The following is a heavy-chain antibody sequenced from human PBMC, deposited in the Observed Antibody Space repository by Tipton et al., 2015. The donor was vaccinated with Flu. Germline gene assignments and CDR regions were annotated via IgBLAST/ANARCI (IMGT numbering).Heavy chain of an antibody. D-gene: IGHD4-11*01. Sequence: LRLSCKISGDSIRSDYYWGWIRQPPGQGLEWIGNIHQTGSRYLNPSLTRRATISVDRSKNQFSLRLTSVTAADTAVYYCARRDYSNYVSEPKNWFDPWGQGILVTVSS. J-gene: IGHJ5*02. CDR3: ARRDYSNYVSEPKNWFDP. CDR1: GDSIRSDYY. CDR2: IHQTGSR. V-gene: IGHV4-38-2*02.